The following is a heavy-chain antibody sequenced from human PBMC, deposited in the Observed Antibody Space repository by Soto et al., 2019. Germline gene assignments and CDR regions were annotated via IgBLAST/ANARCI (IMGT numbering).Heavy chain of an antibody. D-gene: IGHD5-12*01. CDR1: GGSFSGYY. CDR2: INHSGST. J-gene: IGHJ4*02. V-gene: IGHV4-34*01. CDR3: ARGLYSVFDY. Sequence: PSETLSLTCAVYGGSFSGYYWSWIRQPPGKGLEWIGKINHSGSTNYNPSLKSRVTISVDTSKNQFSLKLSSVTAADTAVYYCARGLYSVFDYWGQGTLVTVSS.